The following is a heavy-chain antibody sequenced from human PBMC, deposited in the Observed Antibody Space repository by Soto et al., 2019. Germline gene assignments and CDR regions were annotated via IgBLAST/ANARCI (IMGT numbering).Heavy chain of an antibody. Sequence: QITLKESGPTLVKPTQTLTLTCTFSGFSLSTSGVGVGWIRQPPGKALEWLALIYWDDDKRYSPSLKSRLTITKDTSKNQVVLTMTNMDPVDTATHYCAHTGQQLARELFDYWGQGTLVTVSS. CDR2: IYWDDDK. V-gene: IGHV2-5*02. D-gene: IGHD6-13*01. CDR3: AHTGQQLARELFDY. J-gene: IGHJ4*02. CDR1: GFSLSTSGVG.